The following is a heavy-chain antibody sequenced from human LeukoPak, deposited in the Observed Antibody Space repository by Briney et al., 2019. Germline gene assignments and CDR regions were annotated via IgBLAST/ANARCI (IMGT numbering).Heavy chain of an antibody. Sequence: GASVKVSCKASGYTFTGYYMHWVRQAPGQGLEWMGWINPNSGGTNYAQKFQGRVTMTRDTSISTAYMDLSRLRSDDTAVYYCARDRGRGWDLFDFWGQGTLVTVSS. J-gene: IGHJ4*02. CDR3: ARDRGRGWDLFDF. CDR1: GYTFTGYY. CDR2: INPNSGGT. D-gene: IGHD6-19*01. V-gene: IGHV1-2*02.